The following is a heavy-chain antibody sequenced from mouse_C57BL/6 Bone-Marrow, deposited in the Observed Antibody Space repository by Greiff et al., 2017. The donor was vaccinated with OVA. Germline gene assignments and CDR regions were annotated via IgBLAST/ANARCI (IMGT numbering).Heavy chain of an antibody. CDR1: GYTFTSYW. J-gene: IGHJ4*01. CDR2: IDPSDSET. D-gene: IGHD2-5*01. Sequence: QVQLQQPGAELVRPGSSVKLSCKASGYTFTSYWMHWVKQRPIQGLEWIGNIDPSDSETHYNQKFKDKATVTVDKSSSTAYMQLSSLTSEDSAVYYCARDSNYLYYYAMDYWGQGTSVTVSS. CDR3: ARDSNYLYYYAMDY. V-gene: IGHV1-52*01.